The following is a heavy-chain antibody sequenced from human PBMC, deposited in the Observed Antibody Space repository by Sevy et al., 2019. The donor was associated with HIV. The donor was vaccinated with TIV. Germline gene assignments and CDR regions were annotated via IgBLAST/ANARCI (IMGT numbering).Heavy chain of an antibody. CDR3: ARSDISGWSDY. V-gene: IGHV1-18*01. D-gene: IGHD6-13*01. J-gene: IGHJ4*02. CDR1: GYTLTSYG. CDR2: ISANNGYT. Sequence: ASVKVSCKASGYTLTSYGISWVRQAPGQGLEWMGWISANNGYTNYAQKLQGRVTMTTDTTTSTAYMELRSLRSDDTAVYYCARSDISGWSDYWGQGTLVTV.